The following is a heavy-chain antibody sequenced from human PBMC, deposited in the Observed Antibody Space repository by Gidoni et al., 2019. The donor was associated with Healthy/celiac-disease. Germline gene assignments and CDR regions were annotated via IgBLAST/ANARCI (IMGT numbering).Heavy chain of an antibody. J-gene: IGHJ4*02. CDR1: GFTFSSYG. CDR2: IWYDGSNK. CDR3: ARSTPRGFDY. D-gene: IGHD2-15*01. Sequence: QVQLVESGGGVVQPGRSLRLSCAAPGFTFSSYGMHWVRQAPGKGMEWLAVIWYDGSNKYYADSVKGRFTISRDNSKNTLYLQMNSLRAEDTAVYYCARSTPRGFDYWGQGTLVTVSS. V-gene: IGHV3-33*01.